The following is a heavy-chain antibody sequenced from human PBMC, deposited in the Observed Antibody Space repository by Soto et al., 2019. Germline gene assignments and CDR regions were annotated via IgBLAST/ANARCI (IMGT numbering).Heavy chain of an antibody. V-gene: IGHV3-30-3*01. Sequence: QVQLVESGGHVVQPGKSLTLSCAASGFTFNTFTMHWVRQAPGRGLEWVTFISYDENNKYYADSVKGRFTISRDNSKNTLYLQMNRLRPEEAAVYYCARGRSLNSYAGLGSSNSWFDPWGQGTLVTVSS. CDR2: ISYDENNK. CDR1: GFTFNTFT. D-gene: IGHD3-10*01. J-gene: IGHJ5*02. CDR3: ARGRSLNSYAGLGSSNSWFDP.